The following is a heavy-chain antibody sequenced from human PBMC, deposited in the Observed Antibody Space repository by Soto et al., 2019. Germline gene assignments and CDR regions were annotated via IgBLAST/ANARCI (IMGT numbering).Heavy chain of an antibody. V-gene: IGHV3-23*01. CDR2: ISGSGGDT. Sequence: GGSLRLSCAASGFTFSNYAMSWVRQAPGKGLEWVSTISGSGGDTYYADSVKGRFSISRDNSKYTLSLQMDSLRAEDTAVYYCAKGGRSSSGLDFDYWGQGTLVTVSS. D-gene: IGHD6-6*01. J-gene: IGHJ4*02. CDR3: AKGGRSSSGLDFDY. CDR1: GFTFSNYA.